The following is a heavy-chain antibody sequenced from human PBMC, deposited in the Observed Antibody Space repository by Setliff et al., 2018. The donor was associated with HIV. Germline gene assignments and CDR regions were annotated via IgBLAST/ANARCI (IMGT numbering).Heavy chain of an antibody. J-gene: IGHJ4*02. CDR2: IYYSGST. Sequence: KPSETLSLTCTVSGGSISSSSYYWGWIRQPPGKGLEWIGSIYYSGSTYYNPSLKSRVTISVDTSKNQFPLKLSSVTAADTAVYYCARVGYYYDSSGYIFWGQGTLVTVSS. V-gene: IGHV4-39*06. D-gene: IGHD3-22*01. CDR3: ARVGYYYDSSGYIF. CDR1: GGSISSSSYY.